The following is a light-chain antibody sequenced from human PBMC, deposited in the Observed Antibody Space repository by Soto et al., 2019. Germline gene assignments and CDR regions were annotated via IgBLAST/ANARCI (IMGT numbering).Light chain of an antibody. CDR3: MQALQSAFT. J-gene: IGKJ4*01. V-gene: IGKV2-28*01. Sequence: DIVMTQSPLSLPVTPGEPASISCRSSQSLLHSDGYNYLDWFLQRPGQSPQLLIYLGASRASVVPDRVSGSESVTHFTLKISRVEAEDVGVYYCMQALQSAFTFGGGTKVDI. CDR1: QSLLHSDGYNY. CDR2: LGA.